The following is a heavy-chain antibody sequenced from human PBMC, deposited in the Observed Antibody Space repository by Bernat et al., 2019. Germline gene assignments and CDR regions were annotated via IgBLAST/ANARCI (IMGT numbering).Heavy chain of an antibody. Sequence: EVQLVESGGDLVQPGGSLRLPCVASGFTVSSNYTNWVRQAPGKGLEWVSAIYSGGGTYYADSVKGRFTISRDHSKNTLYLQMNSLRAEGAAVYYCAGDFGSSGHGSFDYWGQGTLITVSS. J-gene: IGHJ4*02. CDR1: GFTVSSNY. V-gene: IGHV3-66*01. CDR2: IYSGGGT. CDR3: AGDFGSSGHGSFDY. D-gene: IGHD3-22*01.